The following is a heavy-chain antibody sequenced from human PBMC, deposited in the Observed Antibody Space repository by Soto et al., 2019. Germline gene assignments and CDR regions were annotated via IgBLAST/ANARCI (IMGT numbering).Heavy chain of an antibody. J-gene: IGHJ5*02. CDR1: GFTFSGYG. CDR3: AIDYYGA. V-gene: IGHV3-30*03. D-gene: IGHD4-17*01. Sequence: QVQLVESGGGVVQPGRSLRLSCAASGFTFSGYGIHWVRQAPGKGLEWVAVISKDGSNKFYADSVKGRFTISRDNSKSTLYLQMNGLRAEDTAVYYCAIDYYGAWGQGTLVTVSS. CDR2: ISKDGSNK.